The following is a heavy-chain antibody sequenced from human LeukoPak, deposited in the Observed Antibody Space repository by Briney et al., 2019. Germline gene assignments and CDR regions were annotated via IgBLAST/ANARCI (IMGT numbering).Heavy chain of an antibody. CDR3: AKATVTVGAFDI. Sequence: PGRSLRLSCAASGFKFDDYAMHWVRQAPGKGLEWVSGISWNSGSIGYADSVKGRFTISRDNAKNSLYLQMNSLRAEDTALYYCAKATVTVGAFDIWGQGTMVTVSS. D-gene: IGHD1-26*01. V-gene: IGHV3-9*01. CDR1: GFKFDDYA. CDR2: ISWNSGSI. J-gene: IGHJ3*02.